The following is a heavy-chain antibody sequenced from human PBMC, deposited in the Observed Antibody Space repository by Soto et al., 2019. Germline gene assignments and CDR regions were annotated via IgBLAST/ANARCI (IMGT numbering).Heavy chain of an antibody. Sequence: GASVKVSCKASGYTFTSYGISWVRQAPGQGLEWMGWISAYNGNTNYAQKLQGRVTMTTDTSTSTAYMELRSLRSDDMAVYYCARDCSSTSCSNYYYYYGMDVWGQGTTVTVSS. J-gene: IGHJ6*02. CDR3: ARDCSSTSCSNYYYYYGMDV. V-gene: IGHV1-18*03. CDR1: GYTFTSYG. CDR2: ISAYNGNT. D-gene: IGHD2-2*01.